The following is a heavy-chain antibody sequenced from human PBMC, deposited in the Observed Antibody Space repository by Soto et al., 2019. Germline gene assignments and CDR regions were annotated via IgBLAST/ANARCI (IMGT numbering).Heavy chain of an antibody. J-gene: IGHJ4*02. D-gene: IGHD3-16*01. V-gene: IGHV1-45*02. Sequence: QMQLVQSGAEVKKTGSSVTVSCKALGNTFTYRYLHWVRQAPGQALEWMGWITPFSGDVHYAQKFQERVTITRDRSINTAYMQMSSLRSEDTAMYFCAGGGAGSGPFTWDRPDHWGQGTLVTVSS. CDR2: ITPFSGDV. CDR3: AGGGAGSGPFTWDRPDH. CDR1: GNTFTYRY.